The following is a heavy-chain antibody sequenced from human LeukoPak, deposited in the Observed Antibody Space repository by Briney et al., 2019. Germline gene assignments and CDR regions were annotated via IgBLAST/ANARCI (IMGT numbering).Heavy chain of an antibody. CDR2: IYTSGST. Sequence: SETRSLTCTVSGGSISSYYWSWIRQPAGKGLEWIGRIYTSGSTNYNPSLKTRVTMSVDTSKNQLSLRLSSVAAADTAVYYCARRKGGHGPWYFDLWGRGTLVTVSS. CDR1: GGSISSYY. V-gene: IGHV4-4*07. D-gene: IGHD2-15*01. J-gene: IGHJ2*01. CDR3: ARRKGGHGPWYFDL.